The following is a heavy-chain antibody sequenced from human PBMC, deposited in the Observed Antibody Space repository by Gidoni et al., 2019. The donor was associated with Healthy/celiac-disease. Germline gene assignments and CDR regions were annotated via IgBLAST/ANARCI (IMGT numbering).Heavy chain of an antibody. Sequence: EVQLVESGGGLIQPGGSLRLSCAASGFTVSSNYMSWVRQAPGKGLEWVSVIYSGGSTYYADSVKGRFTISRDNSKNTLYLQMNSLRAEDTAVYYCARVRTDAYYDSSGYYSYYFDYWGQGTLVTVSS. CDR1: GFTVSSNY. V-gene: IGHV3-53*01. J-gene: IGHJ4*02. D-gene: IGHD3-22*01. CDR3: ARVRTDAYYDSSGYYSYYFDY. CDR2: IYSGGST.